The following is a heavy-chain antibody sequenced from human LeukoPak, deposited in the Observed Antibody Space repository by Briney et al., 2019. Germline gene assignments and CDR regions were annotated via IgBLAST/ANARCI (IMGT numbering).Heavy chain of an antibody. D-gene: IGHD6-13*01. Sequence: SETLSLTCTVSGGSISSSSYYWGWIRQPPGKGLEWIGEINHSGSTNYNPSLKSRVTISVDTSKNQFSLKLSSVTAADTAVYYCARAGIWYGYYFDYWGQGTLVTVSS. CDR2: INHSGST. V-gene: IGHV4-39*07. CDR1: GGSISSSSYY. CDR3: ARAGIWYGYYFDY. J-gene: IGHJ4*02.